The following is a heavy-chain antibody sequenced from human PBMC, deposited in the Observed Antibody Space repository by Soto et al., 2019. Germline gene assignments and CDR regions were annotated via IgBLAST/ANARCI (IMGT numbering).Heavy chain of an antibody. CDR1: GGTFSSYA. CDR3: ARGAYYYDSSGYYFDY. D-gene: IGHD3-22*01. Sequence: ASVKVSCKASGGTFSSYAISWVRQAPGQGLEWMGGIIPIFGTANYAQKFQGRVTITADESTSTAYMELSSLRSEDTAVYYCARGAYYYDSSGYYFDYWGQGTLVTVSS. V-gene: IGHV1-69*13. CDR2: IIPIFGTA. J-gene: IGHJ4*02.